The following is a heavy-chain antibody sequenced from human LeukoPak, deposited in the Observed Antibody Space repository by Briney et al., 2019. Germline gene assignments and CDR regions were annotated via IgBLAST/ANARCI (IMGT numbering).Heavy chain of an antibody. CDR1: GFTFGDYA. Sequence: PGGSLRLSCTASGFTFGDYAMSWFRQAPGKGLEWVGFIRSTAYGGTTEYAASVRGRFTISRDGSKSIAYLQMNSLKTEDTAVYYCTRDRHGEAAAGDWGQRTLVTVSS. CDR3: TRDRHGEAAAGD. J-gene: IGHJ4*02. CDR2: IRSTAYGGTT. V-gene: IGHV3-49*01. D-gene: IGHD6-13*01.